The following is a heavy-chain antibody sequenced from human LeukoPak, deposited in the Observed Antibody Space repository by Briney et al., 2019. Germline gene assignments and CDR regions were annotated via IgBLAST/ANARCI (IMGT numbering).Heavy chain of an antibody. D-gene: IGHD6-6*01. CDR1: GGSISTYY. J-gene: IGHJ6*02. Sequence: SETLSLTCTVSGGSISTYYWSWIRQPPGQGLEWIGYIYYSGSTNYNPSVKSRVTISVDTSKNQFSLKLSSVTAADTAVYYCARGGQLVRRYYYGLDVWGQGSTVTVSS. CDR3: ARGGQLVRRYYYGLDV. V-gene: IGHV4-59*01. CDR2: IYYSGST.